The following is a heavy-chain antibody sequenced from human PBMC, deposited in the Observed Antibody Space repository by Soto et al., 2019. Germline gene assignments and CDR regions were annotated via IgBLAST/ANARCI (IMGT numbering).Heavy chain of an antibody. CDR1: SGSFSTYY. CDR3: AGGAAADYFDY. V-gene: IGHV4-4*07. J-gene: IGHJ4*02. Sequence: SETLSLTCTVSSGSFSTYYWSWIRQPAGRGLEWIGRIYSTGSTLYNPSLKSRITMSVDTSKNQLSLKLSSVTAADTAVYYCAGGAAADYFDYWGQGTLVTVSS. CDR2: IYSTGST. D-gene: IGHD6-13*01.